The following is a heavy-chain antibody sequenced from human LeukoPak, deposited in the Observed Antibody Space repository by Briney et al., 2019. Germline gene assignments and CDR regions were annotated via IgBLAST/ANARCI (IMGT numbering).Heavy chain of an antibody. V-gene: IGHV1-69*13. J-gene: IGHJ4*02. D-gene: IGHD5-18*01. CDR2: IIPIFGTA. Sequence: SVKVSCKASGGTFSSYAISWVRQAPGQGLEWMGGIIPIFGTANYAQKFQGRVTITADESTSTAYMELRSLRSDDTAVYYCARGTGEGYTYGRYYFDYWGQGTLVTVSS. CDR3: ARGTGEGYTYGRYYFDY. CDR1: GGTFSSYA.